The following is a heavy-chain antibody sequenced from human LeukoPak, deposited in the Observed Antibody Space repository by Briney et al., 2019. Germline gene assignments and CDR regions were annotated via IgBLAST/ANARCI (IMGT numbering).Heavy chain of an antibody. J-gene: IGHJ6*03. D-gene: IGHD4-23*01. CDR2: FYYIGST. CDR3: ARDNSPRGYYYYYMDV. V-gene: IGHV4-59*01. Sequence: SETLSLTCTVSGDSISRYYWSWIRQPPGKGLEWIGYFYYIGSTNYNPSLKSRVTISVDTSKNQFSLKLSSVTAADTAVYYCARDNSPRGYYYYYMDVWGKGTTVTVSS. CDR1: GDSISRYY.